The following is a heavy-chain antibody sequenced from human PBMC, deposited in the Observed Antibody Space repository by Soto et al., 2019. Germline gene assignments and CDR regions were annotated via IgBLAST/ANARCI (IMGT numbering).Heavy chain of an antibody. CDR2: INAGNGNT. CDR1: GYTFTSYA. D-gene: IGHD2-15*01. V-gene: IGHV1-3*01. CDR3: ARDLGGWPDY. J-gene: IGHJ4*02. Sequence: ASVKVSCKASGYTFTSYALQWVRQAPGQRLEWMGWINAGNGNTKYSQKFQGRVTITKDTSATTAYMELSSLRSEDTAVYYCARDLGGWPDYWGQGTLVTVSS.